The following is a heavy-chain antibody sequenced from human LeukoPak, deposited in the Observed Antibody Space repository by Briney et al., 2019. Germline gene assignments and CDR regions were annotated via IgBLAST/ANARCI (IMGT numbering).Heavy chain of an antibody. CDR2: IYYSGST. D-gene: IGHD5-12*01. CDR1: GGSISSYY. Sequence: SETLSLTCTVSGGSISSYYWSWIRQPPGKGLEWIGYIYYSGSTNCNPSLKSRVTISVDTSKNQFSLKLSSVTAADTAVYYCARMGGYDLGSADYWGQGTLVTVSS. V-gene: IGHV4-59*01. J-gene: IGHJ4*02. CDR3: ARMGGYDLGSADY.